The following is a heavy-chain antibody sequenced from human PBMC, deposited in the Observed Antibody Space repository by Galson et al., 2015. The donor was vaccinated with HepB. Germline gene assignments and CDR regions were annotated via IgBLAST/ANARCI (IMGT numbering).Heavy chain of an antibody. CDR1: GGSISRSDYY. V-gene: IGHV4-30-4*01. D-gene: IGHD6-25*01. CDR2: IHYSGST. J-gene: IGHJ4*02. Sequence: TLSLTCTVSGGSISRSDYYWSSIRQHPVKGLEWIGYIHYSGSTYYNPSLKSRVTISVDRSKNQFSLKLSSVTAADTAVYYCARLGVFRAARDYWGQGTLVTVSS. CDR3: ARLGVFRAARDY.